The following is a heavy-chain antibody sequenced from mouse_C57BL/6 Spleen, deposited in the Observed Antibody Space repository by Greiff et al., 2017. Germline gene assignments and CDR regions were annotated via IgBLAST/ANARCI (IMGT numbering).Heavy chain of an antibody. Sequence: QVQLQQPGAELVMPGASVKLSCKASGYTFTSYWMHWVKQRPGQGLEWIGEIDPSDSYTNYNQKFKGKSTLTVDKSSSTAYMRLSSLTSEDSAVYYCARYAVGFDYWGQGTTLTVSS. J-gene: IGHJ2*01. V-gene: IGHV1-69*01. CDR2: IDPSDSYT. CDR3: ARYAVGFDY. D-gene: IGHD6-5*01. CDR1: GYTFTSYW.